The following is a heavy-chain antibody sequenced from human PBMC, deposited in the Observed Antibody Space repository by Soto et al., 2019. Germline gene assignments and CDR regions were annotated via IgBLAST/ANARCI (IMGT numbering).Heavy chain of an antibody. CDR1: GFTFSSYA. Sequence: PGGSLRLSCAASGFTFSSYAMHWVRQAPGKGLEWVAVISYDGSNKYYADSVKGRFTISRDNSKNTLYLQMNSLRAEDTAVYYCARASLLSMVRGVNRYWGQGTLVTVSS. D-gene: IGHD3-10*01. CDR2: ISYDGSNK. J-gene: IGHJ4*02. CDR3: ARASLLSMVRGVNRY. V-gene: IGHV3-30-3*01.